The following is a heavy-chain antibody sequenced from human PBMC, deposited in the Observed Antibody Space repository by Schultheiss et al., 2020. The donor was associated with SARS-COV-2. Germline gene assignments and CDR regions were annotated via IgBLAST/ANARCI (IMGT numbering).Heavy chain of an antibody. J-gene: IGHJ4*02. CDR3: ATGVVAATDY. D-gene: IGHD2-15*01. Sequence: GGSLRLSCAASGFTFSSYSMNWVRQAPGKGLEWVSSISSSSSYTNYADSVKGRFTISRDNAKNSLYLQMNSLRAEDTAVYYCATGVVAATDYWGQGTLVTVSS. CDR2: ISSSSSYT. V-gene: IGHV3-21*01. CDR1: GFTFSSYS.